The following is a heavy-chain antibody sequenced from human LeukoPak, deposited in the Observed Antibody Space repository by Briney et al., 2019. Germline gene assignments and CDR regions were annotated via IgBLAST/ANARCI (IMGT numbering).Heavy chain of an antibody. Sequence: PSETLSLTCTVSGGSISSYSWSWIRQPPGKGLGWIGFIYYSGSTNYNPSLKSRVTISVDTSKNQFSLKLSSVTAADTAVYYCARDLDSTNWFDPWGQGTLVTVSS. D-gene: IGHD1-1*01. CDR1: GGSISSYS. V-gene: IGHV4-59*01. CDR2: IYYSGST. CDR3: ARDLDSTNWFDP. J-gene: IGHJ5*02.